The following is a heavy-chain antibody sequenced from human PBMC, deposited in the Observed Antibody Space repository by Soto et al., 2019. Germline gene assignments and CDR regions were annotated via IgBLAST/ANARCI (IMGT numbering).Heavy chain of an antibody. CDR2: IWYDGSNK. D-gene: IGHD3-10*01. Sequence: GGSLRLSCAASGFTFSSYGMHWVRQAPGKGLEWVAVIWYDGSNKYYADSVKGRFTISRDNSKNTLYLQMNSLRAEDTAVYYCARDSGFGELATTNWFDPWGQGTLVTVSS. V-gene: IGHV3-33*01. CDR3: ARDSGFGELATTNWFDP. J-gene: IGHJ5*02. CDR1: GFTFSSYG.